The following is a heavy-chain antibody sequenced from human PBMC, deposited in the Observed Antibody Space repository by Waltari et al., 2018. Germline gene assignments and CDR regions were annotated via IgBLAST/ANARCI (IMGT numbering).Heavy chain of an antibody. D-gene: IGHD3-22*01. J-gene: IGHJ6*02. V-gene: IGHV3-30*04. CDR3: ARDYCDRTNCHGMDV. CDR2: VSYNARNI. CDR1: ESTFSTNA. Sequence: QVQLVESGGGVVQPGRSLRIACAAPESTFSTNAIHWVRQAPGKGLEWVAVVSYNARNIYYVDSVKGRFTVSRDNSKKTLYLQMNGLRPEDTAVYYCARDYCDRTNCHGMDVWGQGTTVIVSS.